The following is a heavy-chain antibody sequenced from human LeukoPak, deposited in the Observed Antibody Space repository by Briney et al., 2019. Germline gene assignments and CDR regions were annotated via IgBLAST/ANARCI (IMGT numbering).Heavy chain of an antibody. D-gene: IGHD6-19*01. CDR1: GFTFSSYA. CDR3: ARQWLVNG. CDR2: INSNGGST. V-gene: IGHV3-23*01. Sequence: PGGSLRLSCAASGFTFSSYAMNWVRQAPGKGLEWVSAINSNGGSTYYADSVKGRFTISRDNSKNMLYLLMNSLRAEDTAVYYCARQWLVNGWGQGTLVTVSS. J-gene: IGHJ4*02.